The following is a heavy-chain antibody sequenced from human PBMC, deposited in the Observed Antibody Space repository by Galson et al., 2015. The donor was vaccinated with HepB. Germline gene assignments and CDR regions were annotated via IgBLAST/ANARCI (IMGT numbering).Heavy chain of an antibody. J-gene: IGHJ4*02. V-gene: IGHV1-24*01. Sequence: SVKVSCKLSGYTLTDLSMHWARQAPGKGLEWMGGFDPEDGETIYAQKFQGRVTMTEDTSTDTAYMELSSLRSEDTAVYYCATGYYGSGSYYRNWGQGTLVTVSS. CDR2: FDPEDGET. CDR3: ATGYYGSGSYYRN. CDR1: GYTLTDLS. D-gene: IGHD3-10*01.